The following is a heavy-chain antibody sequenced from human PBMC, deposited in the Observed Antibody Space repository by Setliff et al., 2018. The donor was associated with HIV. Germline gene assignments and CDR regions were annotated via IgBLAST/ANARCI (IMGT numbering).Heavy chain of an antibody. J-gene: IGHJ5*02. CDR3: ARHGLLWFGAGYNWFDP. CDR2: IYYSGST. D-gene: IGHD3-10*01. V-gene: IGHV4-39*01. Sequence: PSETLSLTCTVPGGSINDQYFSWIRQPPGKGLEWIGSIYYSGSTYYNPSLKSRVTISVDTSKNQFSLKLSSVTAADTAVYYCARHGLLWFGAGYNWFDPWGQGTLVTVSS. CDR1: GGSINDQY.